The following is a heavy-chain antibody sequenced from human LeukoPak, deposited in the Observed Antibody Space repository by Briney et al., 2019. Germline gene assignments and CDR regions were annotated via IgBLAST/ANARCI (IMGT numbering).Heavy chain of an antibody. CDR3: ARDRLGLPVDY. J-gene: IGHJ4*02. D-gene: IGHD3-16*01. Sequence: SETLSLTCTVSGGSISTYYWTWIRQSPGKGLEWIGYIYYSGSTNYNPSLKSRVTMSVDTSKNQFSLKLNSMTAADTAVYYCARDRLGLPVDYWGRGTLVTVSS. V-gene: IGHV4-59*01. CDR2: IYYSGST. CDR1: GGSISTYY.